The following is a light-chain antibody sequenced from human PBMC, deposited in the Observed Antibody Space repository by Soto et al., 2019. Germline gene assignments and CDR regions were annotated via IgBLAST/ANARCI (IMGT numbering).Light chain of an antibody. J-gene: IGLJ2*01. V-gene: IGLV1-40*01. CDR3: QSYDSSLNVV. CDR2: GNS. Sequence: QSVLTQPPSVSGAPGQRVTISCTGSSSNIGAGYDVHWYQQLPGTDPKLLIYGNSNRPSGVPDRFSGSKSGTSASLAITGLQAEDEADYYYQSYDSSLNVVFGGGTKLTVL. CDR1: SSNIGAGYD.